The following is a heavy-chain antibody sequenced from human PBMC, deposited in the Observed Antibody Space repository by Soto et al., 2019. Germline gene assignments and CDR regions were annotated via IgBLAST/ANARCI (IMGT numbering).Heavy chain of an antibody. D-gene: IGHD2-15*01. J-gene: IGHJ2*01. CDR3: ARSSLGYCSGGSCCFAVDWYFDR. CDR1: GGSISSISYY. CDR2: IYYSGST. V-gene: IGHV4-39*01. Sequence: SETLSLTCTVSGGSISSISYYWGCIRQPPGKGLEWIGSIYYSGSTYYNPSLKSRVTISLDTSKNQFSLKLSSVTAADTAVYYCARSSLGYCSGGSCCFAVDWYFDRWGRGTLVTVSS.